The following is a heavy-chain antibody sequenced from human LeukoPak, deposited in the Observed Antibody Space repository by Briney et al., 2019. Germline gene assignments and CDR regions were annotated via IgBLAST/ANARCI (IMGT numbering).Heavy chain of an antibody. CDR2: TYYSGST. CDR3: ALRYFDWLGLYMDV. V-gene: IGHV4-39*01. D-gene: IGHD3-9*01. CDR1: GGSISSSSYY. J-gene: IGHJ6*03. Sequence: SETLSLTCTVSGGSISSSSYYWGWIRQPPGKGLEWIGSTYYSGSTYYNPSLKSRVTISVDTSKNQFSLKLSSVTAADTAVYYCALRYFDWLGLYMDVWGKGTTVTVSS.